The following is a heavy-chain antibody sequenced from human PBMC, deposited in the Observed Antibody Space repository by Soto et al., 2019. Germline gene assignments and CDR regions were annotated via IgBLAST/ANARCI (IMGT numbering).Heavy chain of an antibody. V-gene: IGHV1-2*04. CDR1: RYTFTGYH. Sequence: SVKFSCKATRYTFTGYHIHWRRQAPVQGLEWMGWINTNSGDTNYAQKFQGWVTMTRDTSINTAYVELSRLRSDDTAVYYCARWVGASNWFDPWGQGSLVTVSS. CDR3: ARWVGASNWFDP. D-gene: IGHD1-26*01. J-gene: IGHJ5*02. CDR2: INTNSGDT.